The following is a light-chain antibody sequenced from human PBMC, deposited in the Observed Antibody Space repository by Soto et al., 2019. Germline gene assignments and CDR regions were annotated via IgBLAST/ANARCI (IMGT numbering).Light chain of an antibody. V-gene: IGLV4-69*01. Sequence: QSVLTQSPSASASLGAAVKLTCTLSSGHASYAIAWHQQQPEKGPRYLMKLNSDGSHNKGDGVPDRFSGSSSGAERYLTISSLQSEDEADYYCQTWGTGVVIGGGTQLTVL. CDR3: QTWGTGVV. CDR1: SGHASYA. CDR2: LNSDGSH. J-gene: IGLJ2*01.